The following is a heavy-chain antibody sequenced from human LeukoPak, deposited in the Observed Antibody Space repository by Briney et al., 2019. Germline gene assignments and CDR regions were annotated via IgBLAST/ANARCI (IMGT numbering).Heavy chain of an antibody. J-gene: IGHJ4*02. D-gene: IGHD1/OR15-1a*01. CDR2: IYYSGST. Sequence: KPSETLSLTCAVSGYSISSSSYYWGWIRQPPGKGLEWIGSIYYSGSTYYNPSLKSRVTISVDTSKNQFSLKLSSVTAADTAVYYCAKTGGNTPLDYWGQGTLVTVSS. V-gene: IGHV4-39*01. CDR3: AKTGGNTPLDY. CDR1: GYSISSSSYY.